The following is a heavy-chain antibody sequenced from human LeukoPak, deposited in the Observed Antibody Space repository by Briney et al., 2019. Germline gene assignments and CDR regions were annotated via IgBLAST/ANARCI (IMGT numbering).Heavy chain of an antibody. CDR3: ARDRSMSGWYIDL. J-gene: IGHJ2*01. CDR1: GFTFSSYG. CDR2: IWYDGSNK. V-gene: IGHV3-33*01. D-gene: IGHD2/OR15-2a*01. Sequence: GRSLRLSCEASGFTFSSYGMHWVRQAPGKGLEWVAVIWYDGSNKYYPDSVQGRFTISRDNSKNTLYLQVNSLRAEDTAVYYCARDRSMSGWYIDLWGRGTLVTVSS.